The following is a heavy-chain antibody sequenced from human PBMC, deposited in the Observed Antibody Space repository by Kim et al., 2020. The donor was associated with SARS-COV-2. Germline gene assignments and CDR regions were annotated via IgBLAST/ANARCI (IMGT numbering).Heavy chain of an antibody. J-gene: IGHJ4*02. D-gene: IGHD3-9*01. CDR3: ASPSRPYEILTGYYY. CDR1: GGSISSYY. V-gene: IGHV4-59*01. CDR2: IYYSGST. Sequence: SETLSLTCTVSGGSISSYYWSWIRQPPGKGLEWIGYIYYSGSTNYNPSLKSRVTISVDTSKNQFSLKLSSVTAADTAVYYCASPSRPYEILTGYYYWGQGTLVTVSS.